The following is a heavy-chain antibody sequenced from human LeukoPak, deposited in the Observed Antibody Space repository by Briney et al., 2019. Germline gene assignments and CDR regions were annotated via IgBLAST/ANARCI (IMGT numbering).Heavy chain of an antibody. CDR3: ARDPPQPGITAAGYFDL. J-gene: IGHJ2*01. CDR1: GGSISSGDYY. V-gene: IGHV4-30-4*08. CDR2: IYYSGST. D-gene: IGHD6-13*01. Sequence: SQTLSLTCTVSGGSISSGDYYWSWIRQPPGKGLEWIGYIYYSGSTYYNPSLKSRVTISVDTSKNQFSLKLSSVTAGDTAVYYCARDPPQPGITAAGYFDLWGRGTLVTVSS.